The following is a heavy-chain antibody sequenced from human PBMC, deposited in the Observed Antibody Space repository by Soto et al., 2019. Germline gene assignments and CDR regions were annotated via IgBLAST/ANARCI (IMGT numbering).Heavy chain of an antibody. D-gene: IGHD1-26*01. Sequence: PGGSLRLSCAASGFTFSSYEMNWVRQAPGKGLEWVSYISSSGSTIYYADSVKGRFTISRDNSKNRLYLQMNSLRAEDTAVYYCASDLVGASDSYGLDVWGQGTPVTVSS. CDR2: ISSSGSTI. CDR1: GFTFSSYE. V-gene: IGHV3-48*03. CDR3: ASDLVGASDSYGLDV. J-gene: IGHJ6*02.